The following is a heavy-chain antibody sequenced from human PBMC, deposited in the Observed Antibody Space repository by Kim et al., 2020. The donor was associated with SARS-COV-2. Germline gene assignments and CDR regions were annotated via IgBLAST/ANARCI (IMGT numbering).Heavy chain of an antibody. Sequence: YNPSSKSRVPISVDTSKNQFSLKLSSVAAADTAVYYCAGSVGAAEWYFDLWGRGTLVTVSS. J-gene: IGHJ2*01. V-gene: IGHV4-59*01. CDR3: AGSVGAAEWYFDL. D-gene: IGHD1-26*01.